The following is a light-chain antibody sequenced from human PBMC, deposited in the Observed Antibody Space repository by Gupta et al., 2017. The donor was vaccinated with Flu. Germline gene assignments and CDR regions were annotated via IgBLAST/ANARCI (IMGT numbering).Light chain of an antibody. CDR3: QQSDSFPLT. CDR2: AAS. CDR1: QSIRVL. J-gene: IGKJ1*01. Sequence: PSSLSASVGDSVTITCRASQSIRVLLNWYQHRAGKAPQLLIYAASTLQSGVPARFSGSGSGTDFTLTISPLEAEDSATYFCQQSDSFPLTFGQGTMVEIK. V-gene: IGKV1-39*01.